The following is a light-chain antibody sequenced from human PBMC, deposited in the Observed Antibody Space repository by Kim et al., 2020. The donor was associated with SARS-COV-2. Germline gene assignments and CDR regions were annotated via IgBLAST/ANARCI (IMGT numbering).Light chain of an antibody. CDR1: SSNIGAGYD. CDR2: GNS. J-gene: IGLJ3*02. CDR3: QSYDSSLSGWV. Sequence: GVNIAGTGSSSNIGAGYDVHWYQQLPGTAPKLLIYGNSNRPSGVPDRFSGSKSGTSASLAITGLQAEDEADYYCQSYDSSLSGWVFGGGTQLTVL. V-gene: IGLV1-40*01.